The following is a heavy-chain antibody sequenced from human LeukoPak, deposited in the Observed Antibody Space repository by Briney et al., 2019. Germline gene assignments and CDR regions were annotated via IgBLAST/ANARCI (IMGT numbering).Heavy chain of an antibody. CDR1: GGSFSGYY. J-gene: IGHJ4*02. D-gene: IGHD3-10*01. CDR2: INHSGST. V-gene: IGHV4-34*01. Sequence: SETLSLTCAVYGGSFSGYYWSWIRQPPGKGLEWIGEINHSGSTNYNPSLKSRVTISVDTSKNQFSLKLSSVTAADTAVYYCANLDYYGSGSYYNNWGQGTLVTVSS. CDR3: ANLDYYGSGSYYNN.